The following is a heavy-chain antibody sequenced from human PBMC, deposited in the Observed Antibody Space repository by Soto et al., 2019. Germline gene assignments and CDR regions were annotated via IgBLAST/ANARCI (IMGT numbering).Heavy chain of an antibody. CDR2: ISSSSSTI. CDR3: ARAGDGGYCSSTSCYDFDY. D-gene: IGHD2-2*03. V-gene: IGHV3-48*01. Sequence: EVQLVESGGGLVQPGGSLRLSCAASGFTFSSYSMNWVRQAPGKGLEWVSYISSSSSTIYYADSVKGRFTISRDNAKNSLYLQMNSLRAEDTAVYYCARAGDGGYCSSTSCYDFDYWGQGTLVTVSS. CDR1: GFTFSSYS. J-gene: IGHJ4*02.